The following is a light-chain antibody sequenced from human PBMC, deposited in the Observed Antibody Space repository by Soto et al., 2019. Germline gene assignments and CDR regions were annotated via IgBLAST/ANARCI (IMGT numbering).Light chain of an antibody. Sequence: DIQMTPSPSTLSASIGDRVTITCRASQSISSWLAWYQQKPGKAPKLLIYKASSLQSGVPSRFSGSGSGTEFTLTISSLQPDDFATYYCQHYNGYPLTFGQGTKVDIK. V-gene: IGKV1-5*03. CDR1: QSISSW. CDR2: KAS. CDR3: QHYNGYPLT. J-gene: IGKJ1*01.